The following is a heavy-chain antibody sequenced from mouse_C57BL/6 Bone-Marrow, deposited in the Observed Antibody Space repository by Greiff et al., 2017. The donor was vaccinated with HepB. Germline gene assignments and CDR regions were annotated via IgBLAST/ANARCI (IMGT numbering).Heavy chain of an antibody. D-gene: IGHD1-1*01. V-gene: IGHV1-81*01. CDR1: GYTFTSYG. J-gene: IGHJ3*01. Sequence: QVQLQQSGAELARPGASVKLSCKASGYTFTSYGISWVKQITGQGLEWIGEIYPRRGNTYYNEKCKGKATLTADKSTSKAYMELRSLTSEDSAVYFCARGYYAWFAYWGQGTLVTVSA. CDR2: IYPRRGNT. CDR3: ARGYYAWFAY.